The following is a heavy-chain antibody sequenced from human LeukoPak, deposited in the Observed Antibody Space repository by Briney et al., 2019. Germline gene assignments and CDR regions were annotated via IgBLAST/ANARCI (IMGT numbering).Heavy chain of an antibody. J-gene: IGHJ4*02. CDR1: GFPFDISW. CDR3: AKDAF. CDR2: MKPDGSEK. V-gene: IGHV3-7*01. Sequence: GGSLRLSCAASGFPFDISWLNWVRQASGKGPEWVATMKPDGSEKYYVDSVKGRFTISRDNAKNSVYLQMDSLRVEDTAVYYCAKDAFWGRGTLVTVSS.